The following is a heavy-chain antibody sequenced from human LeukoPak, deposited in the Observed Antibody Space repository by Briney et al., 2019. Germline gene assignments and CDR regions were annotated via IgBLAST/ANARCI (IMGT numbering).Heavy chain of an antibody. CDR1: GFNFEDYA. Sequence: PGGSLRLSCAPPGFNFEDYAMHWVRHVPGRGRGWVSRIIGGGDLSRNENSVKGRLTNSRDNDKNSLYLKMDSLRVEDTALYYCAKDRSSGSYLSGGGTDAFDLWGQGTMVTVSS. CDR3: AKDRSSGSYLSGGGTDAFDL. V-gene: IGHV3-9*01. D-gene: IGHD3-10*01. J-gene: IGHJ3*01. CDR2: IIGGGDLS.